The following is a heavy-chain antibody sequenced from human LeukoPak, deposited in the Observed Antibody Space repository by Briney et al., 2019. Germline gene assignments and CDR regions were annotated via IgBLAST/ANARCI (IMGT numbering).Heavy chain of an antibody. D-gene: IGHD3-22*01. Sequence: GGSLRLSCAASGFTFSNAWMSWVRQALGKGLEWVGRIKSKTDGGTTDYAAPVKGRFTISRDDSKNTLYLQMNSLKTEDTAVYYCTTDHRYYDSSGYWNYWGQGTLVTVS. J-gene: IGHJ4*02. CDR3: TTDHRYYDSSGYWNY. V-gene: IGHV3-15*01. CDR1: GFTFSNAW. CDR2: IKSKTDGGTT.